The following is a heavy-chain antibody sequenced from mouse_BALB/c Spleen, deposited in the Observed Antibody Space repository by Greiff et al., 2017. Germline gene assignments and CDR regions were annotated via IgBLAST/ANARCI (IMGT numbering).Heavy chain of an antibody. D-gene: IGHD3-1*01. CDR3: ARLIGGSSGTYAMDY. CDR1: GYTFTSYW. CDR2: IDPYDSET. J-gene: IGHJ4*01. V-gene: IGHV1-52*01. Sequence: QVQLQQSGAELVRPGASVKLSCKASGYTFTSYWMNWVKQRPEQGLEWIGRIDPYDSETHYNQKFKDKAILTVDKSSSTAYMQLSSLTSEDSAVYYCARLIGGSSGTYAMDYWGQGTSVTVSS.